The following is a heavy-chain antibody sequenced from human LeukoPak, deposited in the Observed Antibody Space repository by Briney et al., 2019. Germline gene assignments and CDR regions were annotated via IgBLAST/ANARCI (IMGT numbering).Heavy chain of an antibody. CDR3: ARDGNWYGSGSYYTVFDY. V-gene: IGHV4-39*07. Sequence: PSETLSLTCTVSGGSISSSSYYWGWIRQPPGKGLEWIGSIYHSGSTYYNPSLKSRVTISVDTSKNQFSLKLSSVTAADTAVYYCARDGNWYGSGSYYTVFDYWGQGTLVTVSS. J-gene: IGHJ4*02. D-gene: IGHD3-10*01. CDR2: IYHSGST. CDR1: GGSISSSSYY.